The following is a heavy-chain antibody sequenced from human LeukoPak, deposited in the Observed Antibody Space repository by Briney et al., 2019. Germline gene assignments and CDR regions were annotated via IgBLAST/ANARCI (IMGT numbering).Heavy chain of an antibody. D-gene: IGHD3-10*01. CDR3: ARLTKNDSGSFRFGKKKRGYMDV. CDR2: INHSGST. Sequence: PSETLSLTCAVYGGSFSGYYWSWLRQPPGKGLEWIGEINHSGSTNYNPSLTSRVTISVDTSKNQYSLTLSSVTAADTAVYYCARLTKNDSGSFRFGKKKRGYMDVWGKGTTVTISS. J-gene: IGHJ6*03. V-gene: IGHV4-34*01. CDR1: GGSFSGYY.